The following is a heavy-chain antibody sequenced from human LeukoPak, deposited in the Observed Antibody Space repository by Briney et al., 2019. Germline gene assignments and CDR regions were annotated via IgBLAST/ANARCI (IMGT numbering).Heavy chain of an antibody. Sequence: GGSLRLSCAASGFTFSGSWMTWVRQAPGKGLEWVAHIKEDGSDKYYVDSVTGRFTISRDNTKNSLYLQMSSLRAEDTAVYYCATWNSDWEFAYWGQGALVSVSS. CDR3: ATWNSDWEFAY. V-gene: IGHV3-7*05. CDR2: IKEDGSDK. CDR1: GFTFSGSW. J-gene: IGHJ4*02. D-gene: IGHD1/OR15-1a*01.